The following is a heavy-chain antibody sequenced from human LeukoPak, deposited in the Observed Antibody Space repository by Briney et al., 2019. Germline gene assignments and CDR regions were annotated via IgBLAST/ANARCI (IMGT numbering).Heavy chain of an antibody. Sequence: SETLSLTCTVSGGSISSYYWSWIRQPPGKGLEWIGYIYYSGSTYYNPSLKSRVTISVDTSKNQFSLKLSSVTAADTAVYYCARGIAAAGHYFDYWGQGTLVTVSS. J-gene: IGHJ4*02. CDR3: ARGIAAAGHYFDY. CDR1: GGSISSYY. V-gene: IGHV4-59*06. CDR2: IYYSGST. D-gene: IGHD6-13*01.